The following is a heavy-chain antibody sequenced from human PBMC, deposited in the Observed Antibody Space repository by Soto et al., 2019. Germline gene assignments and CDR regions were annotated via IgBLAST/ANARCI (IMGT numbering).Heavy chain of an antibody. CDR2: ISYDGDHK. CDR1: GVTFRTYG. J-gene: IGHJ3*01. V-gene: IGHV3-30*18. D-gene: IGHD3-3*01. Sequence: PGGSLRLSCVVSGVTFRTYGIHWVRQAPGKGLEWVADISYDGDHKSYADSVKGRFSISRDNSKNTVYLQLTSLGAEDTALYYCAKSDRGVFGVVMSPALDPLDVWGQGTMVTVSS. CDR3: AKSDRGVFGVVMSPALDPLDV.